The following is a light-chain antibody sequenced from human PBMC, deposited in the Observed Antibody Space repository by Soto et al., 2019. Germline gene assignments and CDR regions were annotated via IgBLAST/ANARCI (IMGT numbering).Light chain of an antibody. V-gene: IGLV2-14*01. Sequence: QSVLTQPASVSGSPGQSITISCTGSSSDVGAYNYVSWYRQYPGKAPQVIIYEVSDRPSGISNRFSGSKSGNTASLTISGLQAEDEADYYCSSYASDSTHVFGGGTKLTVL. J-gene: IGLJ3*02. CDR1: SSDVGAYNY. CDR3: SSYASDSTHV. CDR2: EVS.